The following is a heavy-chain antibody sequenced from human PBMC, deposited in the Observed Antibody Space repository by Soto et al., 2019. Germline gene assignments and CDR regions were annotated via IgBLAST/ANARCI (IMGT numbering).Heavy chain of an antibody. CDR3: ARGGIRWSYYRLDC. J-gene: IGHJ4*02. CDR2: INAGNGNT. V-gene: IGHV1-3*01. D-gene: IGHD1-26*01. CDR1: GYTFTSYA. Sequence: QVQLVQAGAEVKKPGASVKVSCKASGYTFTSYAMHWVRQAPGQMLEWMGWINAGNGNTKYSQKFQGRVTITRDTAASTAYMELSSLRSDDTAVYYCARGGIRWSYYRLDCWGQGTLVTVSS.